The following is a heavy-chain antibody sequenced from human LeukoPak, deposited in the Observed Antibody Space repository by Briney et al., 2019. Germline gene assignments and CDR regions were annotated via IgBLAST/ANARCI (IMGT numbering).Heavy chain of an antibody. Sequence: GASVKVSCKASGYTFTSYDINWVRQATEQGLEWMGWMNPNSGNTGYAQKFQGRVTMTRNTSISTAYMKLSSLRSEDTAVYYCARGRSSSWYNWFDPWGQGTLVTVSS. V-gene: IGHV1-8*01. CDR2: MNPNSGNT. D-gene: IGHD6-13*01. CDR1: GYTFTSYD. CDR3: ARGRSSSWYNWFDP. J-gene: IGHJ5*02.